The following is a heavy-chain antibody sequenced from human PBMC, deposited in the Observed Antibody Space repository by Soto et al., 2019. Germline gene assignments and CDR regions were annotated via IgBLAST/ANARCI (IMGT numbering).Heavy chain of an antibody. J-gene: IGHJ4*02. Sequence: SETLSLTCAVSGGSISSGGYSWSWIRQHPGKGLEWIGYIYYSGSTYYNPSLKSRVTISVDTSKNQFSLKLTSVTAADTAVYYCASQNGGNSYDFDYWGQGTLVTVSS. D-gene: IGHD2-21*02. CDR2: IYYSGST. CDR1: GGSISSGGYS. CDR3: ASQNGGNSYDFDY. V-gene: IGHV4-31*11.